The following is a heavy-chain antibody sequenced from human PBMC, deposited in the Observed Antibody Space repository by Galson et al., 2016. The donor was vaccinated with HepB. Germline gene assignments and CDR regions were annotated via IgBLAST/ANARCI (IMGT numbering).Heavy chain of an antibody. D-gene: IGHD7-27*01. V-gene: IGHV3-74*01. CDR3: SRDFSGERDS. CDR2: VNEVGSRI. J-gene: IGHJ4*02. Sequence: SLRLSCAASGFILSNNWMHWVRQAPGKGLVWVARVNEVGSRINHADSVRGRFTISRDIAKNTLDLQMNSLRVDDTAVYDRSRDFSGERDSWGQGTLVTVSS. CDR1: GFILSNNW.